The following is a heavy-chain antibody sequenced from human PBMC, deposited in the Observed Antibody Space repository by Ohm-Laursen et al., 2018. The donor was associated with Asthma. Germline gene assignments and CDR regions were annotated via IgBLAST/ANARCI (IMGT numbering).Heavy chain of an antibody. CDR1: GFTFRSYA. CDR3: ARDVMEWYLPAFDF. J-gene: IGHJ4*02. D-gene: IGHD3-3*01. V-gene: IGHV3-30-3*01. CDR2: GGSYYDGGLK. Sequence: SLRLSRTASGFTFRSYAMHWVRQAPGKGLEWVAVGGSYYDGGLKYYADSVNGRFTVSRDDSKNTLYLQMNSLRPDDTAVYYCARDVMEWYLPAFDFWGQGTLVTVSS.